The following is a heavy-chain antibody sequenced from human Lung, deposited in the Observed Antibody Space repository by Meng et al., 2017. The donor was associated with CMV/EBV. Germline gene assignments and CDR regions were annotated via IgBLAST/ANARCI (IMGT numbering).Heavy chain of an antibody. CDR1: GFRFSDYY. J-gene: IGHJ3*02. V-gene: IGHV3-69-1*01. D-gene: IGHD3-9*01. CDR3: DAFDI. CDR2: ISSSYAV. Sequence: GESLKISCAASGFRFSDYYMTWIRQAPGKALEWVSYISSSYAVDYADSLKGRFTISRDNAKNSMYYCASGGRYFDWLLLVPDAFDIWGQGTMVTVSS.